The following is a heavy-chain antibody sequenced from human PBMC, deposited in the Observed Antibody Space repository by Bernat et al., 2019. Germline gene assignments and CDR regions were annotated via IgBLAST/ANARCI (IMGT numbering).Heavy chain of an antibody. D-gene: IGHD2-15*01. J-gene: IGHJ3*02. Sequence: QVQLVESGGGVVQPGRSLRLSCAASGFTFSSYGMHWVRQAPGKGLEWVAVIWYDGSNKYYADSVKGRFTISRDNSKNTLYLQMNSLRAEDTAVYYCARGWGYWCSGGSCSAFDIWGQGTMVTVSS. CDR3: ARGWGYWCSGGSCSAFDI. CDR2: IWYDGSNK. CDR1: GFTFSSYG. V-gene: IGHV3-33*01.